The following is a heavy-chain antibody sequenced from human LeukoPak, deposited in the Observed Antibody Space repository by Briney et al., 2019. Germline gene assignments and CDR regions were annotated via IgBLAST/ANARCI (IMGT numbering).Heavy chain of an antibody. Sequence: SVKVSCKASGGTFSSYAISWVRQPPGQGLEWMGGIIPIFGTANYAQKFQGRVTITADESTSTAYMELSSLRSEDTAVYYCARVSPGGSSWYGGDYWGQGTLVTVSS. D-gene: IGHD6-13*01. CDR3: ARVSPGGSSWYGGDY. J-gene: IGHJ4*02. V-gene: IGHV1-69*13. CDR2: IIPIFGTA. CDR1: GGTFSSYA.